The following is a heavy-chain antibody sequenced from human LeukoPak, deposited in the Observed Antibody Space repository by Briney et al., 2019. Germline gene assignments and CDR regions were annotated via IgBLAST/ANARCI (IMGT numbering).Heavy chain of an antibody. CDR2: TRYDESKT. J-gene: IGHJ4*02. CDR3: AKARYSGSPALDF. CDR1: GLTLTTFD. V-gene: IGHV3-30*02. Sequence: GGSLRLSCTASGLTLTTFDMVWVRQTPGKGLEWVAFTRYDESKTFYGDSVRGRFTISRDNSKNTLYLQMNSLTTDDSAVYYCAKARYSGSPALDFWGQGTLVTVSS. D-gene: IGHD1-26*01.